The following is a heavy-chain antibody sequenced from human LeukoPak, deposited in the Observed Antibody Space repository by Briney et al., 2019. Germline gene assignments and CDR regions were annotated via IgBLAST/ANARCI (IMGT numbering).Heavy chain of an antibody. CDR2: INSDGKIT. J-gene: IGHJ3*02. V-gene: IGHV3-74*01. Sequence: GGSLRLSCAASGFTLTTYWMLWVRQAPGKGLVWVSRINSDGKITTYADSVKGRLTISGDYAKNTLYLQMNSLRAEDTAVYYCARDSGHDAFDIWGQGTTVTVSS. CDR1: GFTLTTYW. CDR3: ARDSGHDAFDI.